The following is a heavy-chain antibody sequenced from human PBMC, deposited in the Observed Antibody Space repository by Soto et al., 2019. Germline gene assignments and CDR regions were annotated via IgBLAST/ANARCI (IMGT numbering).Heavy chain of an antibody. D-gene: IGHD3-10*01. V-gene: IGHV1-46*01. Sequence: ASVKVSCKASGYTFTSYYMHWVRQAPGQGLEWMGIINPSGGSTSYAQNFQGRVTMTRDTSTRTVYMELSSLRSEDTAVYYCARDLKPSYYYGAGSYYFTHYYYMDVWGKGTTVTVSS. J-gene: IGHJ6*03. CDR3: ARDLKPSYYYGAGSYYFTHYYYMDV. CDR2: INPSGGST. CDR1: GYTFTSYY.